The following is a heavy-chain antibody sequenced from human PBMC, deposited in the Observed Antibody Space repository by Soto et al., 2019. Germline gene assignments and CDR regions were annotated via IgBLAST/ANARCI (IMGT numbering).Heavy chain of an antibody. V-gene: IGHV4-30-2*01. CDR3: ARVPSP. Sequence: SETLSLTCAVSGGSISSSNSWSWIRQPPGKGLEWIGYIYHSGGTYYNPSLKSRVTISVDRSKNQFSLKLSSVTAADTAVYYCARVPSPWGQGTLVTVSS. CDR2: IYHSGGT. J-gene: IGHJ5*02. CDR1: GGSISSSNS.